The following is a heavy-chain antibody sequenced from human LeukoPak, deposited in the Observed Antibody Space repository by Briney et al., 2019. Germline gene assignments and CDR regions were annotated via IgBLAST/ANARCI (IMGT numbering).Heavy chain of an antibody. CDR2: INTNGANT. Sequence: GGSLRLSCSASGFTFKSYAMHWVRQAPGKGQEYVSSINTNGANTYYADSVKGRFTISSDNSRNTVYVQVNSLTPVDTAVYYCVKGLDYSSSQMDSWGQGTLVTVSS. V-gene: IGHV3-64*05. D-gene: IGHD6-6*01. J-gene: IGHJ4*02. CDR1: GFTFKSYA. CDR3: VKGLDYSSSQMDS.